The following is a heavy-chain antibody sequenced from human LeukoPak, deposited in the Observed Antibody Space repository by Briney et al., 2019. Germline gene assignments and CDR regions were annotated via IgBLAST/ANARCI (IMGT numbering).Heavy chain of an antibody. CDR3: ARLDSSGWYFVAETVDY. D-gene: IGHD6-19*01. J-gene: IGHJ4*02. V-gene: IGHV7-4-1*02. CDR2: INTNTGNP. Sequence: ASVKVSCKASGYTFTSYAMNWVRQAPGQGLEWMGWINTNTGNPTYAQGFTGRFVFSLDTSVSTAYLQISSLKAEDTAVYYCARLDSSGWYFVAETVDYWGQGTLVTVSS. CDR1: GYTFTSYA.